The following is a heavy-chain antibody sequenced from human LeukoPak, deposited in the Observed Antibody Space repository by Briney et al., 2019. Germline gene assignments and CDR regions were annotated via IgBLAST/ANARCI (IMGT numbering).Heavy chain of an antibody. CDR3: ARENTYCSSTSCYGHFDY. V-gene: IGHV4-38-2*02. J-gene: IGHJ4*02. D-gene: IGHD2-2*01. CDR2: IYHSGST. Sequence: SETLSLTCAVSGYSISSGYYWGWIRQPPGKGLEWIGSIYHSGSTYYNPSLKSRVTISVDTSKNQFSLKLSSVTAADTAVYYCARENTYCSSTSCYGHFDYWGQGTLVTVSS. CDR1: GYSISSGYY.